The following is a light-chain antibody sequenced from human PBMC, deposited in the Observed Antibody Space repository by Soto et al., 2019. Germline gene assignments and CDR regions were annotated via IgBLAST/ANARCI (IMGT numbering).Light chain of an antibody. Sequence: DIVMTQTPLSSPVTLGQPASIYCRSSQSLVPSDGNTYLSWFQQRPGQPPRPLIYKISNRFSGVPDRFSGSGAGTDFTLKISRVEDEDVGTYYCTQATQFPITFGQGTRLEI. CDR3: TQATQFPIT. J-gene: IGKJ5*01. V-gene: IGKV2-24*01. CDR2: KIS. CDR1: QSLVPSDGNTY.